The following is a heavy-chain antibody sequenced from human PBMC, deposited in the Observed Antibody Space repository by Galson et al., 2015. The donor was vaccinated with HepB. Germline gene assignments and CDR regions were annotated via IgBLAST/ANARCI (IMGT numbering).Heavy chain of an antibody. CDR1: GFTFSSYA. J-gene: IGHJ4*02. CDR2: ICGSGGST. D-gene: IGHD3-22*01. CDR3: AKEGYYYDSSGYLRAPPDY. Sequence: SLRLSCAASGFTFSSYAMSWVRQAPGKGLEWVSAICGSGGSTYDADSVKGQFTIPRDNTKTTLYLQMNSLRAEDTAVYYCAKEGYYYDSSGYLRAPPDYWGQGTLVTVSS. V-gene: IGHV3-23*01.